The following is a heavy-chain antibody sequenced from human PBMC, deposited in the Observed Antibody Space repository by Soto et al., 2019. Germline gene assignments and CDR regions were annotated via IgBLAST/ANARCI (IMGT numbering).Heavy chain of an antibody. CDR2: IYYSGST. Sequence: QVQLQESGPGLVKPSQTLSLTCTVSGGSISSGGYYWSWIRQHPGKGLEWIGYIYYSGSTYYNPYLKSRITISVDTSKNQFSLKLSSVTAADTAVYYCARDRHLRADSSGRFDPWGQGTLVTVSS. V-gene: IGHV4-31*03. CDR3: ARDRHLRADSSGRFDP. D-gene: IGHD3-22*01. J-gene: IGHJ5*02. CDR1: GGSISSGGYY.